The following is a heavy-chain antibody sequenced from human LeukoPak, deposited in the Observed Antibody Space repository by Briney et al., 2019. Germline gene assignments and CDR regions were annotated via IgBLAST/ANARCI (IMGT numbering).Heavy chain of an antibody. V-gene: IGHV3-30*03. Sequence: GKSLRLACGVSGFSIGNYGMHWIRQAPDKGLGWVAMISHDGGAKYYGDSVKGRLTISRDNSDNTLYLQMNSLRVEDTAVYYCARDWGSSGWYNWFDPWGQGILVTVSS. CDR1: GFSIGNYG. J-gene: IGHJ5*02. CDR2: ISHDGGAK. D-gene: IGHD3-16*01. CDR3: ARDWGSSGWYNWFDP.